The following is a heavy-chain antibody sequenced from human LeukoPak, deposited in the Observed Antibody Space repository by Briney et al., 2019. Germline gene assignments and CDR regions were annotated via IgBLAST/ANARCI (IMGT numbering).Heavy chain of an antibody. V-gene: IGHV5-10-1*01. CDR3: ARQDYYYYGMDV. Sequence: GASLRISCKGSGSIFTSYWISWVRQMPGKGLEWMGRIDPSDSYTNYSPSFQGHVTISADKSISTAYLQWSSLKASDTAMYYCARQDYYYYGMDVWGKGTTATVSS. CDR1: GSIFTSYW. CDR2: IDPSDSYT. J-gene: IGHJ6*04.